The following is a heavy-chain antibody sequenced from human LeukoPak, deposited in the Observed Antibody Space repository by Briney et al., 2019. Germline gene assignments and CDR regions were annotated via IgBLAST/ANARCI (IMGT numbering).Heavy chain of an antibody. J-gene: IGHJ3*02. CDR2: IYSGGST. CDR3: ASQLLVYALDI. V-gene: IGHV3-53*01. CDR1: GFTVSSNY. D-gene: IGHD2-2*01. Sequence: GGSLRLSCAASGFTVSSNYMSWVRQAPGKGLEWVSVIYSGGSTYYADSVKGRFTISRDNSKNTLYLQMNSLRAEDTAVYYCASQLLVYALDIRGQGTMVTVSS.